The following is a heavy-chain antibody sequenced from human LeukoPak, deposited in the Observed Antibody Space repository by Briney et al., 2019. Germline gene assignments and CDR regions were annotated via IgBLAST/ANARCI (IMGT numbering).Heavy chain of an antibody. CDR1: GGSISTAHW. D-gene: IGHD3-10*01. CDR3: ARDRGGGATGYYFDY. CDR2: IYHRGNS. Sequence: SETLSLTCAVSGGSISTAHWWNWVRQSPGKGLEWIGEIYHRGNSNYNPSLKSRVSISVDTSKNHFSLRLSSVTAADTAVYYFARDRGGGATGYYFDYWGQGTLVTVSS. V-gene: IGHV4-4*02. J-gene: IGHJ4*02.